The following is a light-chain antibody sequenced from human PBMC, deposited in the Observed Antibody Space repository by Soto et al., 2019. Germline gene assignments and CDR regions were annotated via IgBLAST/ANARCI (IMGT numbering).Light chain of an antibody. CDR3: LHHGSSLWT. Sequence: EIVLTQSPGTLSLSPGERATLSCRASQSVSNNYLAWYQQKPGQAPRLLIYGASNRATGIPDRFSGSGSGTDFTLTISRLEPEDFAMYYCLHHGSSLWTFGQGTKVDIK. J-gene: IGKJ1*01. V-gene: IGKV3-20*01. CDR2: GAS. CDR1: QSVSNNY.